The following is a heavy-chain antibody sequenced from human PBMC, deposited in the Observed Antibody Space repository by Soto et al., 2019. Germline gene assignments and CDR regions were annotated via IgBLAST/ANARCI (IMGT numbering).Heavy chain of an antibody. CDR3: ARVEACSSTSCYSVFDY. D-gene: IGHD2-2*01. J-gene: IGHJ4*02. CDR2: ISWNSGNI. CDR1: GFTFQNYA. Sequence: PGGSLRLACEASGFTFQNYAMHWVRQAPGKGLEWVAGISWNSGNIDFGDSVKGRFTISRDNAKNTLYLQMNSLRAEDTAVYYCARVEACSSTSCYSVFDYWGQGTLVTVSS. V-gene: IGHV3-9*01.